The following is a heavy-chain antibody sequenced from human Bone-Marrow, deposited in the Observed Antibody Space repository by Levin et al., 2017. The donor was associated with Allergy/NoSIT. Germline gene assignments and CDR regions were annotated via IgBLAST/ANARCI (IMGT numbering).Heavy chain of an antibody. V-gene: IGHV4-30-2*01. Sequence: PSETLSLTCAVSGGSISNAGYTWSWIRQPPGKGLEFIGYIYHSGSTYYNPSLKSRVTISVDTSKNQFSLNLTSLTAADTAVYYCARVVVAAHWFDPWGQGTLVTVSS. CDR2: IYHSGST. J-gene: IGHJ5*02. CDR3: ARVVVAAHWFDP. D-gene: IGHD2-15*01. CDR1: GGSISNAGYT.